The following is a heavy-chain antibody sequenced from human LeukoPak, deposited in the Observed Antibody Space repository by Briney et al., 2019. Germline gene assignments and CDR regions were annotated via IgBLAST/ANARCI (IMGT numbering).Heavy chain of an antibody. J-gene: IGHJ4*02. Sequence: ASVKVSCKASGYTFTGYYMHWVRQAPGQGLEGMGWINPNSGGTNYAQKFQGRVTMTRDTSISTAYMELSRLRSDDTAVYYCARDSGIVATISINDYWGQGTLVTVSS. V-gene: IGHV1-2*02. CDR2: INPNSGGT. D-gene: IGHD5-12*01. CDR1: GYTFTGYY. CDR3: ARDSGIVATISINDY.